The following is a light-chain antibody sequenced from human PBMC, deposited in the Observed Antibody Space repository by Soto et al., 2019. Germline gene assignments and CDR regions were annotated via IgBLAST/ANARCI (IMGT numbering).Light chain of an antibody. CDR3: QHRNNRPFS. J-gene: IGKJ3*01. V-gene: IGKV3D-20*02. CDR2: DAS. CDR1: QSVSSSY. Sequence: EIVLTQSPGTLSLYPGERATLSCRASQSVSSSYLAWYQQKPGQAPRLLIYDASNRATGTPARFSGSGSGTDFTLTISRLEPEDFAVYYCQHRNNRPFSFGPGTKVDI.